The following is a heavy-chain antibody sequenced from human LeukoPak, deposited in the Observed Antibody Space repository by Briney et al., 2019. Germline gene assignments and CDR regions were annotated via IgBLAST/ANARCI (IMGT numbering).Heavy chain of an antibody. J-gene: IGHJ4*02. CDR1: GFTFSSYW. Sequence: GGSLRLSCAASGFTFSSYWMSWVRQAPGKGLEWVSGINWNGGSTGYADSVKGRFTISRDNAKNSLYLQMNSLRAEDTALYYCARGWDLNYRYRVWSRFDYWGQGTLVTVSS. D-gene: IGHD5-24*01. CDR3: ARGWDLNYRYRVWSRFDY. CDR2: INWNGGST. V-gene: IGHV3-20*04.